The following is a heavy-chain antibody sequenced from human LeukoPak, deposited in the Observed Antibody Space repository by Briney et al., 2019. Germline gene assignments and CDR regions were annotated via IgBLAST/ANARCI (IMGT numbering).Heavy chain of an antibody. CDR1: GGSISSYY. D-gene: IGHD2-15*01. J-gene: IGHJ3*02. Sequence: SETLSLTCTVSGGSISSYYWSWIRQPPGKGLEWIGYIYYSGSTNYNPSLKSRVTISVDTSKNQFSLKLSSVTAAGTAVYYCARRGWYADAFDIWGQGTMVTVSS. CDR3: ARRGWYADAFDI. CDR2: IYYSGST. V-gene: IGHV4-59*01.